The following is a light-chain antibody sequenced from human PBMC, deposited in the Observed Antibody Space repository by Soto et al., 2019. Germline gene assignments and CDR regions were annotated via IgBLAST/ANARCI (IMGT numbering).Light chain of an antibody. CDR2: DVS. CDR3: SSYTTSATRV. J-gene: IGLJ2*01. Sequence: QSALTQPASVSGSPGQSITISCTGTSSDVGVYDYVSWYQQHPGKAPKLLIYDVSNRPAGLSNHFSGSKSGNTASLTISGLQAEDEADYYCSSYTTSATRVFGGGTKVTVL. V-gene: IGLV2-14*03. CDR1: SSDVGVYDY.